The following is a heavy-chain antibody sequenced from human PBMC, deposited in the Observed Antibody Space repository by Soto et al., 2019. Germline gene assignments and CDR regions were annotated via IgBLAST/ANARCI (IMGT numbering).Heavy chain of an antibody. Sequence: GGSLRLSCAASGFTFRSFTMNWVRQAPGKGLEWVSTISSNSAYIYYTDALRGRFTISRDNAKNSLHLQMSSLRADDSAVYYCARGSKDSYPGSRIFDFWGRGTLVTVSS. V-gene: IGHV3-21*04. CDR2: ISSNSAYI. J-gene: IGHJ4*02. CDR3: ARGSKDSYPGSRIFDF. CDR1: GFTFRSFT. D-gene: IGHD2-15*01.